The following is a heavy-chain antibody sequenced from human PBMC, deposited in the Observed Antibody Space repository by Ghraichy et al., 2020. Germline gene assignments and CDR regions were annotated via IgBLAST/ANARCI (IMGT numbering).Heavy chain of an antibody. Sequence: SETLSLTCTVSGDSVSRGSYYWNWIRQPPGKGLEWIGYIYNSGSTNYNPSLKSRVTISLDTSKNQFSLKVSSVTAADTAVYYCARGQDSSGWYGFDYWGQGTLVTVSS. V-gene: IGHV4-61*01. D-gene: IGHD6-19*01. CDR2: IYNSGST. CDR3: ARGQDSSGWYGFDY. J-gene: IGHJ4*02. CDR1: GDSVSRGSYY.